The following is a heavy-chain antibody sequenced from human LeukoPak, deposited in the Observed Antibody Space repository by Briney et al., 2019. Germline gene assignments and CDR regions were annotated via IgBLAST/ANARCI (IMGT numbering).Heavy chain of an antibody. J-gene: IGHJ6*03. CDR3: ATLNPDSTYYYYMDV. CDR1: GYTFTDYY. Sequence: GASVKVSCKTSGYTFTDYYMHWVQQAPGKGLEWMGLVDPEDGETIYAEKFQGRVTITADTSTDTAYMELSSLRSEDTAVYYCATLNPDSTYYYYMDVWGKGTTVTVSS. V-gene: IGHV1-69-2*01. CDR2: VDPEDGET. D-gene: IGHD2/OR15-2a*01.